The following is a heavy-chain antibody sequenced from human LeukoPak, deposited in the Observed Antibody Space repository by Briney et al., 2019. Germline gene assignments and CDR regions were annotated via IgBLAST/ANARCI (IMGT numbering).Heavy chain of an antibody. CDR3: AKASSAYRPYFFDS. J-gene: IGHJ4*02. V-gene: IGHV3-23*01. CDR1: GFPFIDYA. CDR2: ISGGGAST. Sequence: PGGALRLSCAAAGFPFIDYAMAWGRQAPGQGLEGVLAISGGGASTYYADSGKGGFTISTDNSNNTQFLAMSSLRAEHSALYYCAKASSAYRPYFFDSWGQGTLVTVSS. D-gene: IGHD3-16*01.